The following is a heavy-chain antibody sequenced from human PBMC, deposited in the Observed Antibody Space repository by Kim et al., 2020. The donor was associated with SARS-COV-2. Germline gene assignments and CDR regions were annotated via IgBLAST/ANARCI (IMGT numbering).Heavy chain of an antibody. Sequence: STNYTPSLKSRVTISVDTSKNQFSLKLSSVTAADTAVYYCARALGRELDYWGQGTLVTVSS. CDR3: ARALGRELDY. D-gene: IGHD7-27*01. V-gene: IGHV4-59*01. J-gene: IGHJ4*02. CDR2: ST.